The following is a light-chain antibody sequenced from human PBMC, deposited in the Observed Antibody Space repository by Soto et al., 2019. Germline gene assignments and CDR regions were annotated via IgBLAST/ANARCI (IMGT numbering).Light chain of an antibody. CDR2: DAS. V-gene: IGKV1-5*01. CDR1: QSISNW. J-gene: IGKJ1*01. Sequence: DIHMTQSPSTLPASVGDRVTITCRASQSISNWLAWYQQKPGKAPNLLIYDASSLQSGVPSRFSGSGFGTEFTPTISSLQPGDFATYYCQQYGSRSTFGQGTKVDI. CDR3: QQYGSRST.